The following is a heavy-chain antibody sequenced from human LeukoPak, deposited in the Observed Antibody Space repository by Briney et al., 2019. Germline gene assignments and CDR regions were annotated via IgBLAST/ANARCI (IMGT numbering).Heavy chain of an antibody. CDR2: INSGGSST. J-gene: IGHJ4*02. CDR3: ARQYSYDSSGYYPWDY. D-gene: IGHD3-22*01. CDR1: GLTFSSYW. Sequence: GGSLRLSCVASGLTFSSYWMHCVRHAPGEGVVWVSRINSGGSSTTYADSVKGRFTISRDNAENTLYLQMNSLRAEDTAMYYCARQYSYDSSGYYPWDYWGQGTLVTVSS. V-gene: IGHV3-74*03.